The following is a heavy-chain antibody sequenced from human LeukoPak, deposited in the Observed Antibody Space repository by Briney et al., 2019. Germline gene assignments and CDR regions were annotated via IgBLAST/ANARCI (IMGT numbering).Heavy chain of an antibody. CDR3: ARVTGSGSLGSYPY. CDR2: IKQDGSEK. CDR1: GFTFSSYW. Sequence: PGGSLRLSCAASGFTFSSYWMSWVRQAPGKRLEWVANIKQDGSEKYYVDSVKGRFTISRDNAKNSLYLQMNSLRAEDTAVYYCARVTGSGSLGSYPYWGQGTLVTVSS. J-gene: IGHJ4*02. D-gene: IGHD3-10*01. V-gene: IGHV3-7*01.